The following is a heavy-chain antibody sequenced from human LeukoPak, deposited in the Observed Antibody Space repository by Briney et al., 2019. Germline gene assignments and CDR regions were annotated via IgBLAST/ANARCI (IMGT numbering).Heavy chain of an antibody. Sequence: SETLSLTCTVSGGSISSSSYYWGWIRQPPGKGLECIGSIYYSGSTYYNPSLKSRVTISVDTSNNQFSLKLSSVTAADTDVYYCARARAIAAAAPFDYWGQGTLVTVSS. CDR1: GGSISSSSYY. CDR3: ARARAIAAAAPFDY. D-gene: IGHD6-13*01. CDR2: IYYSGST. V-gene: IGHV4-39*07. J-gene: IGHJ4*02.